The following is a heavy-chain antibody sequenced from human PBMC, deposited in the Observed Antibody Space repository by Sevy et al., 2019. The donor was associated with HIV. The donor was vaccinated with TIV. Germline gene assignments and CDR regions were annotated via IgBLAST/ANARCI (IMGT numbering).Heavy chain of an antibody. V-gene: IGHV4-4*02. J-gene: IGHJ4*02. CDR2: VYHSGTT. D-gene: IGHD4-17*01. Sequence: SETLSLTCAVFGGSISSGNWWSWVRQPPGKGLEWIGEVYHSGTTNYNPSLKSRLTISVDKSKNQFSLKLSSVTAADTAVYYCGRGPYGGGTYFDFWGQGTLVTVSS. CDR3: GRGPYGGGTYFDF. CDR1: GGSISSGNW.